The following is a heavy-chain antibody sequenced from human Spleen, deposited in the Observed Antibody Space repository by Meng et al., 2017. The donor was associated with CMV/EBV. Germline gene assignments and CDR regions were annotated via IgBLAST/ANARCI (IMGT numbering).Heavy chain of an antibody. Sequence: SETLSLTCSVSRGSISSNNWWSWVRQPPGKGLEWIGEINHSGSTNYNPSLKSRVTISVDTSKNQFSLKLSSVTAADTAVYYCARYQLLYRRGMDVWGQGTTVTVSS. J-gene: IGHJ6*02. D-gene: IGHD2-2*02. CDR3: ARYQLLYRRGMDV. CDR2: INHSGST. V-gene: IGHV4-4*02. CDR1: RGSISSNNW.